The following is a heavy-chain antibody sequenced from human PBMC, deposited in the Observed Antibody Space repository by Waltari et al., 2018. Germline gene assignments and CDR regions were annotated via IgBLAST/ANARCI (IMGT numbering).Heavy chain of an antibody. CDR1: EFTFSAYT. D-gene: IGHD5-18*01. Sequence: EAQLVESGGGLVKPGGSLRLSCAASEFTFSAYTMNWVRQTPGKGLGWVSSISSRADYLHYADSVQGRFIISRDNAKNSLFLQMSSLRAEDTAVYYCARGDPFDTRPDLGWYIDLWGRGTLVTVSS. V-gene: IGHV3-21*01. CDR2: ISSRADYL. J-gene: IGHJ2*01. CDR3: ARGDPFDTRPDLGWYIDL.